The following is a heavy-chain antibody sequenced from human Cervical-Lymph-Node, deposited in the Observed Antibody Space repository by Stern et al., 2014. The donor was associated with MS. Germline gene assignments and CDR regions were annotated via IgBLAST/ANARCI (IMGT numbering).Heavy chain of an antibody. CDR3: ARVQAVTTWTGWFDP. Sequence: VQLVESGPGLVKPSQTLSLTCTVSGGSISSGGYYWSWIRQHPGQGLEWIGYIYYSGSTYYNPSLKSRVTISVDTSKNQFSLKLSSVTAADTAVYYCARVQAVTTWTGWFDPWGQGTLVTVSS. V-gene: IGHV4-31*03. CDR2: IYYSGST. CDR1: GGSISSGGYY. J-gene: IGHJ5*02. D-gene: IGHD4-17*01.